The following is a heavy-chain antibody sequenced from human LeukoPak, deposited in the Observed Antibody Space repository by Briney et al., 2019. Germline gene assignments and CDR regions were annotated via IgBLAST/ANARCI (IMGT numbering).Heavy chain of an antibody. CDR3: ARVFGRQTIDY. CDR1: GYTFTSYG. Sequence: GASVKVSCKASGYTFTSYGISWVRQAPGQGLEWMGWISAYNGNTNYAQKLQGRVTITTDTSTSTVYMELSSLRSEDTAVYYCARVFGRQTIDYWGQGTLATVSS. V-gene: IGHV1-18*01. CDR2: ISAYNGNT. D-gene: IGHD1/OR15-1a*01. J-gene: IGHJ4*02.